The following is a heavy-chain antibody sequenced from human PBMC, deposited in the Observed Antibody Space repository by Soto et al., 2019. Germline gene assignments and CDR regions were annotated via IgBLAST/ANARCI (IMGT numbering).Heavy chain of an antibody. CDR3: ARLWFGDSDYYYGMDV. CDR1: GGTFSSYA. CDR2: IIPIFGTA. D-gene: IGHD3-10*01. J-gene: IGHJ6*02. V-gene: IGHV1-69*01. Sequence: VKVSCKASGGTFSSYAISWVRQAPGQGLEWMGGIIPIFGTANYAQKFQGRVTITADESTSTAYMELSSLRSEDTAVYYCARLWFGDSDYYYGMDVWGQGTTVTVSS.